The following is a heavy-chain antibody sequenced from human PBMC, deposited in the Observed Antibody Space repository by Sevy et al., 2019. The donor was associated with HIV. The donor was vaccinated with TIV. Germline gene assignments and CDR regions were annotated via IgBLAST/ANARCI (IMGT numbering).Heavy chain of an antibody. V-gene: IGHV4-59*01. J-gene: IGHJ4*02. CDR2: YSGST. CDR3: ARVRYTYGFPIFFDY. Sequence: SETLSLTCSVSVGSISSYYWSWIRQPPGKGLEWIDYSGSTSYNSSLKSRVTISVDRSKNQFSLKLRSVTAADTAIYYCARVRYTYGFPIFFDYWGQGILVTVSS. D-gene: IGHD5-18*01. CDR1: VGSISSYY.